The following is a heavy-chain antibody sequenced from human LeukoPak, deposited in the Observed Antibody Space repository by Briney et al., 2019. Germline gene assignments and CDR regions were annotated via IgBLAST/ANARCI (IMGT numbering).Heavy chain of an antibody. CDR2: IFYSGST. D-gene: IGHD3-10*01. V-gene: IGHV4-39*07. CDR3: ARGYGSGSYVVSYYYYMDV. CDR1: SGSISTSNYY. J-gene: IGHJ6*03. Sequence: PSETLSLTCTVSSGSISTSNYYWGWVRQPPGKALEWIGNIFYSGSTYYSPSLKSRVTISVDTSKNQFSLKLSSVTAADTAVYYCARGYGSGSYVVSYYYYMDVWGKGTTVTISS.